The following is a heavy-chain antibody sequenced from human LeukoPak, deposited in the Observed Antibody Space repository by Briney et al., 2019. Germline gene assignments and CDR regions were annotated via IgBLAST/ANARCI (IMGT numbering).Heavy chain of an antibody. CDR2: IRYDGRNK. D-gene: IGHD6-13*01. Sequence: GGSLRLSCAASGFTFSSYGMHWVRQAPGKGLDWVAFIRYDGRNKYYADSVKGRFTISRDNSKNTLYVQMNSLRAEDTAVYYCAKEGYSRGYYSYYYMDVWGKGTTVTVSS. J-gene: IGHJ6*03. V-gene: IGHV3-30*02. CDR1: GFTFSSYG. CDR3: AKEGYSRGYYSYYYMDV.